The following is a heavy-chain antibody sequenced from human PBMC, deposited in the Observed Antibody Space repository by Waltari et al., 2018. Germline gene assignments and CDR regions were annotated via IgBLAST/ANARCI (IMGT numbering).Heavy chain of an antibody. CDR3: ARARTMVQEHYFDY. CDR2: IYYSGST. D-gene: IGHD3-10*01. J-gene: IGHJ4*02. Sequence: QLQLQESGPGLVKPSETLSLTCTVSGGSISSSSYYWGWIRQPPGKGLEWIGSIYYSGSTYYNPSLKSRVTISVDTSKNQFSLKLSSVTAADTAVYYCARARTMVQEHYFDYWGQGTLVTVSS. CDR1: GGSISSSSYY. V-gene: IGHV4-39*07.